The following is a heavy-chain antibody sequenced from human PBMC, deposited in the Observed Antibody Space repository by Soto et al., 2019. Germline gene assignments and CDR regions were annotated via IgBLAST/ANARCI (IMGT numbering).Heavy chain of an antibody. J-gene: IGHJ4*02. Sequence: GGSLRLSCAASGCNFSNSGMHWVRQAPGKELEWVAVIWFDGSNKFYADSVKGRFTISRDNSKNTLYLQINSLRAEDTAVYYCATSKVQTAIRYFDWLFYWGQGTLVTVSS. CDR3: ATSKVQTAIRYFDWLFY. D-gene: IGHD3-9*01. CDR2: IWFDGSNK. CDR1: GCNFSNSG. V-gene: IGHV3-33*01.